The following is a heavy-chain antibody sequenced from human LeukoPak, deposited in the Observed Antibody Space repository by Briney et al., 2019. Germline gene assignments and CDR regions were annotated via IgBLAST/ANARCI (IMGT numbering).Heavy chain of an antibody. D-gene: IGHD4-17*01. V-gene: IGHV4-61*02. CDR3: ARDLFYGALRALWYFDL. CDR1: GGSISSGSYY. Sequence: SETLSLTCTVSGGSISSGSYYWSWLRQPAEKGLEWIGRIYTSGSTNYNPSLKSRVTISVDTSKNQFSLKLSSVTAADTAVYYCARDLFYGALRALWYFDLWGRGTLVTVSS. CDR2: IYTSGST. J-gene: IGHJ2*01.